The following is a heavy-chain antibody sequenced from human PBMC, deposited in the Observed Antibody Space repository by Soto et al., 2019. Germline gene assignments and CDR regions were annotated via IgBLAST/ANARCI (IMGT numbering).Heavy chain of an antibody. J-gene: IGHJ3*02. CDR3: ASASYCSGGSCYSWVWGAFDI. D-gene: IGHD2-15*01. CDR1: GFTFSSYA. CDR2: ISSNGGST. Sequence: GGSLRLSCAASGFTFSSYAMHWVRQAPGKGLEYFSAISSNGGSTYYANSVKGRFTISRDNSKNTLYLQMGSLRAEDMAVYYCASASYCSGGSCYSWVWGAFDIWGQGTMVT. V-gene: IGHV3-64*01.